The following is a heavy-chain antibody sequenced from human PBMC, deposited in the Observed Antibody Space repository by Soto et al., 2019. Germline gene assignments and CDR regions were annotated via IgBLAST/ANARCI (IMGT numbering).Heavy chain of an antibody. CDR3: ASGDNNWFDP. D-gene: IGHD4-17*01. J-gene: IGHJ5*02. Sequence: GGSQRLSCAASGFTFSSYWMHWVRQAPGKGLVWVSRINSDGSSTGYADSVKGRFTISRDNAKNTLYLQMNSLRAEDTAVYYCASGDNNWFDPWGQGTLVTVSS. CDR2: INSDGSST. CDR1: GFTFSSYW. V-gene: IGHV3-74*01.